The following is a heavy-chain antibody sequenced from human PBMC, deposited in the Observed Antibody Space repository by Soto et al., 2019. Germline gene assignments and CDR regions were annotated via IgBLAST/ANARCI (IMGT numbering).Heavy chain of an antibody. CDR2: IYWDDDP. J-gene: IGHJ3*01. Sequence: QITLKESGPTLVKPTQTLTLTCTFSGFSRTTSGVAVDWIRQPPGKALEWLALIYWDDDPRYSPSLKNRLTITGDTSENQVVLTMTNMDPVDTATYFCAYRQAAAPNACASWGQGTMVTVSS. CDR1: GFSRTTSGVA. V-gene: IGHV2-5*02. CDR3: AYRQAAAPNACAS. D-gene: IGHD6-6*01.